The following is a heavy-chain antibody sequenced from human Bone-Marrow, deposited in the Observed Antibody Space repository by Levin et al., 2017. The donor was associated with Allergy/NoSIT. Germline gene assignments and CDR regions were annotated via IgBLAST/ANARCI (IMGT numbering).Heavy chain of an antibody. V-gene: IGHV4-34*01. CDR3: ARGSDIVVLSAAARYFYMDV. J-gene: IGHJ6*03. D-gene: IGHD2-21*01. Sequence: SETLSLTCAVYGGSFNSHYWTWIRQTPGAGLEWIGEINHSGSTNFHPSLKSRVSISIDTSKKQFSLKMTSLTSADTATYYCARGSDIVVLSAAARYFYMDVWGAGTTVAVSS. CDR2: INHSGST. CDR1: GGSFNSHY.